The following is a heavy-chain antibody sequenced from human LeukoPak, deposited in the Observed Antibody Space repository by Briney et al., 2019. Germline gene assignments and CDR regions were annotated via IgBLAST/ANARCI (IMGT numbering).Heavy chain of an antibody. J-gene: IGHJ4*02. CDR2: IGGHGGST. V-gene: IGHV3-43*02. Sequence: VGSLRLSCAASGFTFDDYAMHWVRQAPGKGLEWVSLIGGHGGSTYYADSVKGRFTISRDNSKNSLYLQMNSLRTEDAALYYCAKDTPAIAAAGGIDYWGQGTLVTVSS. D-gene: IGHD6-13*01. CDR3: AKDTPAIAAAGGIDY. CDR1: GFTFDDYA.